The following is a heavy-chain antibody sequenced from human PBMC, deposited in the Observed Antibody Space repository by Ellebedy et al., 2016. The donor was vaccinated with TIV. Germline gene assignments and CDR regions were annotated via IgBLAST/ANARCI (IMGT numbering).Heavy chain of an antibody. CDR2: ISSSSSYI. V-gene: IGHV3-21*01. D-gene: IGHD3-16*01. J-gene: IGHJ6*02. Sequence: GESLKISXAASGFTFSSYSMNWVRQAPGKELEWVSSISSSSSYIYYADSVKGRFTISRDNAKNSLYLQMNSLRAEDTAVYYCARDLGPWRDYYYYGMDVWGQGTTVTVSS. CDR3: ARDLGPWRDYYYYGMDV. CDR1: GFTFSSYS.